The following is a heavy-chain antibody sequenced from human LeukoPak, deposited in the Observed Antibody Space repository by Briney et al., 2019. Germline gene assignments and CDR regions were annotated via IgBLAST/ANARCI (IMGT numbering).Heavy chain of an antibody. V-gene: IGHV4-39*07. CDR3: ARGERVVVITTGPDNWFDP. J-gene: IGHJ5*02. Sequence: KSSETLSLTCTVSGGSISSSSYYWGWIRQPPGKGLEWIGSIYYSGSTYYNPSLKSRVTISVDTSKNQFSLKLSSVTAADTAVYYCARGERVVVITTGPDNWFDPWGQGTLVTVSS. D-gene: IGHD3-22*01. CDR2: IYYSGST. CDR1: GGSISSSSYY.